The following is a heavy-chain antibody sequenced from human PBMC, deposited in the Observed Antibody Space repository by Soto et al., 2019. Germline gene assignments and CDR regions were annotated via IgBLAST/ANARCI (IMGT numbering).Heavy chain of an antibody. Sequence: ASVKVSCKASGYTFTSYAMHWVRQAPGQRLEWMGWINAGNGNTKYSQQFQGRVTITRDTSASTAYMELSSLRSEDTAVYYCARDRTGGYSGYLDYWGQGTLVTVSS. CDR3: ARDRTGGYSGYLDY. CDR2: INAGNGNT. D-gene: IGHD5-12*01. V-gene: IGHV1-3*01. CDR1: GYTFTSYA. J-gene: IGHJ4*02.